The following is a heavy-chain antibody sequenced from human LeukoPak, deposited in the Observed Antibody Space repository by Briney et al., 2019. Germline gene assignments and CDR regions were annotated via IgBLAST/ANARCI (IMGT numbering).Heavy chain of an antibody. V-gene: IGHV1-2*02. Sequence: ASVKVSCKASGYTFTGYYMHWVRQAPGQGLEWMGWINPNSGGTNYAQKFQGRVTMTRDTSISTAYMELSRLRSEDTAVYYCARDTDTSDTIPHYWGQGTLVTVSS. D-gene: IGHD3-22*01. CDR2: INPNSGGT. CDR1: GYTFTGYY. J-gene: IGHJ4*02. CDR3: ARDTDTSDTIPHY.